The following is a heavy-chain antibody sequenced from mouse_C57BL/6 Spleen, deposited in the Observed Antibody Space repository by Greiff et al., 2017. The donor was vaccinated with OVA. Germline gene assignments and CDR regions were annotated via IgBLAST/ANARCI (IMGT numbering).Heavy chain of an antibody. J-gene: IGHJ2*01. CDR2: IDPETGGT. CDR1: GYTFTDYE. CDR3: TRHDYDGSSYLDY. V-gene: IGHV1-15*01. D-gene: IGHD1-1*01. Sequence: QVQLQQSGAELVRPGASVTLSCKASGYTFTDYEMHWVKQTPVHGLEWIGAIDPETGGTAYNQKFKGKAILTADKSSSTAYMELRSLTSEDSAVYYCTRHDYDGSSYLDYWGQGTTLTVSS.